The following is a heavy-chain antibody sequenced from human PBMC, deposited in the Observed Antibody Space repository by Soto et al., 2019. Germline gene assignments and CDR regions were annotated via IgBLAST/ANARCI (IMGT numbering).Heavy chain of an antibody. CDR2: ISWNSGSI. Sequence: PGGSLRLSCAASGFTFDDYAMHWVRQAPGKGLEWVSGISWNSGSIGYADSVKGRFTISRDNAKNSLYLQMNSLRAEDTALYYWKKNKFAKPFPDIVLVTAPSHVVFDMGGKGKRVPVS. J-gene: IGHJ3*02. CDR1: GFTFDDYA. V-gene: IGHV3-9*01. CDR3: KKNKFAKPFPDIVLVTAPSHVVFDM. D-gene: IGHD2-2*01.